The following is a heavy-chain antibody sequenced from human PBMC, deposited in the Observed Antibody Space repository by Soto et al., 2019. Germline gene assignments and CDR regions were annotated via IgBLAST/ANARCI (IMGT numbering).Heavy chain of an antibody. V-gene: IGHV3-49*04. Sequence: SLRLSCTESAFTFSSSEMNWVRQAPGKGLEWLSYISSSGTTIYYAASVEGRFTISRDDSKSIAYLQMSSLKTDDTAVYYCTRDGDYYVSGTYGYFDYWGQGTLVTVSS. J-gene: IGHJ4*02. D-gene: IGHD3-10*01. CDR1: AFTFSSSE. CDR2: ISSSGTTI. CDR3: TRDGDYYVSGTYGYFDY.